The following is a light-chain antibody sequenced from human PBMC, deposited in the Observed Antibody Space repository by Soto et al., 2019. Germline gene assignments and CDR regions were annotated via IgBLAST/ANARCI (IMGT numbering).Light chain of an antibody. V-gene: IGKV3-15*01. CDR3: QQYNNWPLLIT. Sequence: EIMMTQSPATLSVSPGERATLSCRASQSVSSNLAWYQQKPGQAPRLLIYGASTRATGIPARFSGSGSGTEFTLTISSLQSEDFALYYCQQYNNWPLLITFGQGTKVDIK. CDR1: QSVSSN. J-gene: IGKJ1*01. CDR2: GAS.